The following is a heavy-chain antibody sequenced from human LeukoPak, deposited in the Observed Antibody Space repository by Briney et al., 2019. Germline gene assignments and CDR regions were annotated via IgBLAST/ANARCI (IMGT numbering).Heavy chain of an antibody. CDR1: GGSISSYY. CDR3: ARGRRYSYGSPPFDY. J-gene: IGHJ4*02. CDR2: IYTSGST. Sequence: SETLSLTCTVSGGSISSYYWSWIRQPAGKGLEWIGRIYTSGSTNYNPSLKSRVTISVDTSKNQFSLKLSSVTAADTAVYYCARGRRYSYGSPPFDYWGQGTLVTVSS. D-gene: IGHD5-18*01. V-gene: IGHV4-4*07.